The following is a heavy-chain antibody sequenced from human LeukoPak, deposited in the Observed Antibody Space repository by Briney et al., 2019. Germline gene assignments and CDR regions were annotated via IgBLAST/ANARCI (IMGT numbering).Heavy chain of an antibody. J-gene: IGHJ6*02. D-gene: IGHD4-17*01. CDR1: GGSISSSSYY. CDR3: ASLILDDYGDYNDYYYGMDV. V-gene: IGHV4-39*01. Sequence: SETLFLTCTVSGGSISSSSYYWGWIRQPPGKGLEWIGSIYYSGSTYYNPSLKSRVTISVDTSKNQFSLKLSSVTAADTAVYYCASLILDDYGDYNDYYYGMDVWGQGTTVTVSS. CDR2: IYYSGST.